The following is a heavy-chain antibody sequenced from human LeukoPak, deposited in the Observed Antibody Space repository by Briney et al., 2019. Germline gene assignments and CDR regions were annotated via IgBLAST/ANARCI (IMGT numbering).Heavy chain of an antibody. CDR2: ISSSSSYI. Sequence: PGGSLRLSCAASGFTFSSYSMNWVRQAPGKGLEWVSSISSSSSYIYYADSVKGRFTISRDNAKNSLYLQMSSLRAEDTVVYYCARDLLGYNYHYMDVWAKGPRSPSP. V-gene: IGHV3-21*01. J-gene: IGHJ6*03. CDR1: GFTFSSYS. D-gene: IGHD3-16*02. CDR3: ARDLLGYNYHYMDV.